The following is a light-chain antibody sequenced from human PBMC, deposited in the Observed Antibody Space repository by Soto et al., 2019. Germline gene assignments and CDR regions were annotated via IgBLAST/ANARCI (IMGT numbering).Light chain of an antibody. CDR3: QSYDSSLSGWV. Sequence: QSVLTQPPSVSGAPGQRVTISCTESSSNIGAGYDVHWYQQLPGTAPKLLIYGNSNRPSGVPDRFSGSKSGTSASLAITRLKAEDEADYYCQSYDSSLSGWVFGGGTKLTVL. V-gene: IGLV1-40*01. J-gene: IGLJ3*02. CDR1: SSNIGAGYD. CDR2: GNS.